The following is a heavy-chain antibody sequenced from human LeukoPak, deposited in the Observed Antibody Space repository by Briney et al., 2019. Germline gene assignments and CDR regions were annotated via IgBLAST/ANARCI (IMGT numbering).Heavy chain of an antibody. CDR1: GGSISSSSYY. Sequence: KSSESLSLTCAVSGGSISSSSYYLGWIRPPPGNWLEWSGEIILSGSTNYNPSLKSRVTISVDTSKNQFSLKLSSVTAADTAVYYCARLEYYDSSGQEYYYYMDVWGKGTTVTISS. D-gene: IGHD3-22*01. V-gene: IGHV4-39*07. J-gene: IGHJ6*03. CDR2: IILSGST. CDR3: ARLEYYDSSGQEYYYYMDV.